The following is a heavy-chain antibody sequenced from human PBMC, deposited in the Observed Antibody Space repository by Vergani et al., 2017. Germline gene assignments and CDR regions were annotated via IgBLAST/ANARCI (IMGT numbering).Heavy chain of an antibody. V-gene: IGHV3-30-3*01. CDR2: ISYDGSNK. J-gene: IGHJ4*02. CDR1: GFTLSSYA. Sequence: QVQLVESGGGVVQPGRSLRLSCAASGFTLSSYAMHWVRQAPGKGLEWVAVISYDGSNKYYADSVKGRFTISRDNSKNTLYLQMNSLRAEDTAVYYCARGGRIQLWSFESFLVDYWGQGTLVTVSS. CDR3: ARGGRIQLWSFESFLVDY. D-gene: IGHD5-18*01.